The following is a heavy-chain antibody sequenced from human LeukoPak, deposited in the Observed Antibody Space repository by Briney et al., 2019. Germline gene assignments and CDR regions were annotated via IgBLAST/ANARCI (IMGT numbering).Heavy chain of an antibody. CDR3: ASFPCGDLALIILDY. CDR2: ISASGDST. V-gene: IGHV3-23*01. D-gene: IGHD2-21*01. CDR1: GFTFRSYA. Sequence: PGGSLRLSCAASGFTFRSYAMTWVRQAPGKGLQWVSGISASGDSTNYADSVKGRFTISRDNSKNTLYLQLNSLRAKDTAVYYCASFPCGDLALIILDYWGQGTLVTVSS. J-gene: IGHJ4*02.